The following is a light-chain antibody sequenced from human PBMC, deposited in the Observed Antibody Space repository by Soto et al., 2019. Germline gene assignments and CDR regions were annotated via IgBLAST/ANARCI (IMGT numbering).Light chain of an antibody. CDR2: GAS. Sequence: EIVLTQSPVTLSLSPGERATLSCRVSQSVSSSYLAWYQQKPGQAPRLLIYGASSRATGIPDRCSGRWSGTDFPLTIIRLEPEDVAVYYFQQDGSSPSTFGQGTRLEIK. J-gene: IGKJ5*01. V-gene: IGKV3-20*01. CDR1: QSVSSSY. CDR3: QQDGSSPST.